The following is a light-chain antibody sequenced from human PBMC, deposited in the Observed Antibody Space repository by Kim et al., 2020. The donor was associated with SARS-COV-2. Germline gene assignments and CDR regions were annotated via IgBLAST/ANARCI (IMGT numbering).Light chain of an antibody. J-gene: IGKJ2*01. V-gene: IGKV1-33*01. CDR2: DAS. CDR3: QQYDNLPYT. Sequence: DIQMTQSPSSLSASVGDRVTITCQASQDINNYLDWYQQKPGKAPKLLIYDASNLGTGVPSRFSGSGSGTDFTFTISSLQPEDIATYYCQQYDNLPYTFGQGTKLEI. CDR1: QDINNY.